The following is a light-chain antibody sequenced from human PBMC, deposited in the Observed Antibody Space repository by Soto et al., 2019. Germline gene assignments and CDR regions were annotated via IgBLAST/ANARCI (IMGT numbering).Light chain of an antibody. V-gene: IGLV2-14*01. CDR3: CSYAGSRTYVI. Sequence: QSALTQPASVSGSPGQSITISCTGTSSDVGGYNYVSWYQQHPGKAPKLMIYEVSNRPSGVSNRFSGSKSGNTASLTISGLQAEDEADYYCCSYAGSRTYVIFGGGTKLTVL. CDR1: SSDVGGYNY. CDR2: EVS. J-gene: IGLJ2*01.